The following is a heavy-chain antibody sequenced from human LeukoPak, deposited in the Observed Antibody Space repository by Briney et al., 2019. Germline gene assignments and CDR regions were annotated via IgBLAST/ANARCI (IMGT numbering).Heavy chain of an antibody. V-gene: IGHV3-7*04. CDR2: IKQDGSKK. Sequence: GGSLRLSCVASGFPFSSYWMTWVRQAPGKGLEWVANIKQDGSKKSYMDSVKGRFTISRDNAKNSLYLQMNSLRAEDTAIYYCTRVGYIDEGIDYWGQGTLVTVSS. D-gene: IGHD5-24*01. CDR1: GFPFSSYW. J-gene: IGHJ4*02. CDR3: TRVGYIDEGIDY.